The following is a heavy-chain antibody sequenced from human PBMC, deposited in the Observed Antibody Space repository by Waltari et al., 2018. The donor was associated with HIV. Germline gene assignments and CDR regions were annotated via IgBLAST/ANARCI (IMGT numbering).Heavy chain of an antibody. Sequence: VQLLESGGGLVRPGGSMIRCCAASGVLFTSYAMSWVRQDPGKGLEWVSALSGSGASTYYADSVKGRFTISRDNSKNTLYLQMNRLRADDTAVYYCAKDSNYDSSGPIDYWGQGTLVTVSS. CDR1: GVLFTSYA. D-gene: IGHD3-22*01. J-gene: IGHJ4*02. CDR3: AKDSNYDSSGPIDY. V-gene: IGHV3-23*01. CDR2: LSGSGAST.